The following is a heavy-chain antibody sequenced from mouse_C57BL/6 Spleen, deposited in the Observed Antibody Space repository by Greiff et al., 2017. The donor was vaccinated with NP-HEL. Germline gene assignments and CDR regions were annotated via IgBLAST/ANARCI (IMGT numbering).Heavy chain of an antibody. CDR3: ARGAAQALFDY. CDR2: INPSSGYT. CDR1: GYTFTSYT. D-gene: IGHD3-2*02. J-gene: IGHJ2*01. V-gene: IGHV1-4*01. Sequence: QVQLQQSGAELARPGASVKMSCKASGYTFTSYTMHWVKQRPGQGLEWIGYINPSSGYTKYNQKFKDKATLTAAKSSSTAYMQLSSLTSEDSAVYYCARGAAQALFDYWGQGTTLTVSS.